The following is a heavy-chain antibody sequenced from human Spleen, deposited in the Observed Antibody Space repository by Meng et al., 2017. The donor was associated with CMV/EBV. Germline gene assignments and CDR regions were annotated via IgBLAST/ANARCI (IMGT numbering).Heavy chain of an antibody. CDR3: ASDSTAYYFYF. CDR1: GFTFSSYG. D-gene: IGHD3-22*01. CDR2: IWYDGSNK. V-gene: IGHV3-33*01. Sequence: GESLKISCAASGFTFSSYGMHWVRQAPGKGLEWVAVIWYDGSNKYYADSVKGRFTISRDNAKNSLYLQMNSLRAEDTAVYYCASDSTAYYFYFWGQGTVVTVSS. J-gene: IGHJ4*02.